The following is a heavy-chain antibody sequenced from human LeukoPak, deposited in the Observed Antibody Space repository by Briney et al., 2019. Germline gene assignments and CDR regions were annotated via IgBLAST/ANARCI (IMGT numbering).Heavy chain of an antibody. CDR2: IYTSGST. CDR3: ARFDGNHKRGYFDY. D-gene: IGHD4-23*01. CDR1: GGSISSGSYY. J-gene: IGHJ4*02. V-gene: IGHV4-61*02. Sequence: PSETLSLTCTVSGGSISSGSYYWSWIRQPAGKGLEWIGRIYTSGSTNYNPSLKSRVTISVDTSKNQFPLKLSSVTAADTAVYYCARFDGNHKRGYFDYWGQGTLVTVSS.